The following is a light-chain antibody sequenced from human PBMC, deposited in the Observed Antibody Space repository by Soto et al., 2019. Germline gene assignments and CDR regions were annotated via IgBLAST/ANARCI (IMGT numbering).Light chain of an antibody. J-gene: IGKJ3*01. CDR1: HNVSTY. CDR2: DAS. CDR3: QQRTNWLT. V-gene: IGKV3-11*01. Sequence: EIVLTQSPATLSLSPGERATLSCRASHNVSTYLAWYQHKPGQAPRLLIYDASNRATGIPARFSGSGSGTDFTLTISSLEPEDFAVYYCQQRTNWLTFGPGTKVDIK.